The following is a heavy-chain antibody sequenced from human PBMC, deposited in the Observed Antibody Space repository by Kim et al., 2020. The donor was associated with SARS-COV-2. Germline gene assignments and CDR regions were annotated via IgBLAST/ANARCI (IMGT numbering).Heavy chain of an antibody. Sequence: SETLSLTCTVSGGSISSSSYYWGWIRQPPGKGLEWIGSIYYSGSTYYNPSLKSRVTISVDTSKNQFSLKLSSVTAADTAVYYCARQILYYDYVWGSYRRIVHWFDPWGQGTLVTVSS. V-gene: IGHV4-39*01. CDR1: GGSISSSSYY. D-gene: IGHD3-16*02. CDR2: IYYSGST. J-gene: IGHJ5*02. CDR3: ARQILYYDYVWGSYRRIVHWFDP.